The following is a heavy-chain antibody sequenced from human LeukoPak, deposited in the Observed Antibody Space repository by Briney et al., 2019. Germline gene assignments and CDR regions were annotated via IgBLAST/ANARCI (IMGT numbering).Heavy chain of an antibody. J-gene: IGHJ4*02. CDR2: ISSSSSGSYI. Sequence: GGSLRLSCAASGFTFSSYSMNWVRQAPGKGLEWVSSISSSSSGSYIYYADSVKGRFTISRDNAKSSLYLQMNSLRAEDTAVYYCTRGEPQYRGIVVVAAAIGGGYWGQGTLVTVSS. D-gene: IGHD2-2*02. V-gene: IGHV3-21*01. CDR3: TRGEPQYRGIVVVAAAIGGGY. CDR1: GFTFSSYS.